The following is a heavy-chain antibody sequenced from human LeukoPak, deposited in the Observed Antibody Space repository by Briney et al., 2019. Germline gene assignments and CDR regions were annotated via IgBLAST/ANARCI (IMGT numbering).Heavy chain of an antibody. CDR2: IRYDGSNK. J-gene: IGHJ6*03. CDR1: GFTFSSYG. Sequence: PGGSLRLSCAASGFTFSSYGMHWVRQAPGKGLEWVAFIRYDGSNKYYADSVKGRFTISRDNAKNTLYLQMNSLRAEDTAVYYCARSFRVVRGMDVWGKGTTVTVSS. CDR3: ARSFRVVRGMDV. V-gene: IGHV3-30*02. D-gene: IGHD3-10*01.